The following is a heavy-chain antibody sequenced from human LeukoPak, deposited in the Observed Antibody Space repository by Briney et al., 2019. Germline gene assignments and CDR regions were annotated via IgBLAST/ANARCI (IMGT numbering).Heavy chain of an antibody. D-gene: IGHD6-13*01. CDR1: GYTFANFG. J-gene: IGHJ6*02. Sequence: ASVKVSCKASGYTFANFGITWVRQAPGQGLEWMGWISVYNGNTNYAQNLQGRVTMTEDTSTDTAYMELSSLRSEDTAVYYCATGYLVTAGLMDVWGQGTTVTVSS. CDR3: ATGYLVTAGLMDV. CDR2: ISVYNGNT. V-gene: IGHV1-18*01.